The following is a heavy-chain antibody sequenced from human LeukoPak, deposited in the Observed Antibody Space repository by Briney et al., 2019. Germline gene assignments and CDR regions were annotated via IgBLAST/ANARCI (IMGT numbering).Heavy chain of an antibody. Sequence: GGSLRLSCAASGFTFSGYEMNWVRQAPGKGLEWISYISSSGYTTYYADSVKGRFTISRDNADHSLYLQMNSLRAEDTAVYYCARVVTIFGVENYYYYMDVWGKGTTVTVSS. CDR1: GFTFSGYE. V-gene: IGHV3-48*03. J-gene: IGHJ6*03. CDR3: ARVVTIFGVENYYYYMDV. CDR2: ISSSGYTT. D-gene: IGHD3-3*01.